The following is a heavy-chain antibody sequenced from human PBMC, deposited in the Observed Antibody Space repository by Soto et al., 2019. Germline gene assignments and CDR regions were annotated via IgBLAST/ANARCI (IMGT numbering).Heavy chain of an antibody. Sequence: GASVKVSCKASGYTFTGYYMHWVRQAPGQGLEWMGWISAYNGNTNYAQKLQGRVTMTTDTSTSTAYMELRSLRSDDTAVYYCARDDSSGWYYWGQGTLVTVSS. CDR2: ISAYNGNT. D-gene: IGHD6-19*01. CDR1: GYTFTGYY. V-gene: IGHV1-18*04. J-gene: IGHJ4*02. CDR3: ARDDSSGWYY.